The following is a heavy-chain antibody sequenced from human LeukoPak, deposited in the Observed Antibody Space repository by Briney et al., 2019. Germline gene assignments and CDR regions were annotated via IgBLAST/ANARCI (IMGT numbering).Heavy chain of an antibody. Sequence: GGSLRLSCTVSGFTFSSHALHWVRQAPGKGLEWVAVISYDGSNKYYADSVKGRFTISRDNSKNTLYLQMNSLRAEDTAVYYCARADTIFDAFDIWGQGTMVTVSS. CDR1: GFTFSSHA. CDR2: ISYDGSNK. J-gene: IGHJ3*02. CDR3: ARADTIFDAFDI. V-gene: IGHV3-30-3*01. D-gene: IGHD3-3*01.